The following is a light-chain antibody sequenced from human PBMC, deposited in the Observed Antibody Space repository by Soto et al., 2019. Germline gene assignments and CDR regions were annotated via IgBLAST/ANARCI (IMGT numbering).Light chain of an antibody. CDR2: KAS. CDR1: QSIRSW. J-gene: IGKJ4*01. V-gene: IGKV1-5*03. CDR3: QQYDSYCT. Sequence: DIQMTQSPSTLSASVGDRVTITCRASQSIRSWLAWYQQKPGKAPRLLIYKASSLESGVPSRFSGSGSGTEFTLTISSLQPDDSATYYCQQYDSYCTSGGGTKVDIK.